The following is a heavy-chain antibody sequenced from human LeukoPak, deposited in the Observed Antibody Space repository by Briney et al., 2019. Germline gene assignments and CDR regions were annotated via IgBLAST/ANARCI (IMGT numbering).Heavy chain of an antibody. CDR2: INHSGSS. V-gene: IGHV4-34*01. J-gene: IGHJ6*03. CDR3: ARVGDLFGAHRVRGLPPDYYYMDV. Sequence: PSETLSLTCALSGGSITDYFYNWVRQPPGKGLEWIGEINHSGSSTYNPSLKSRVIISVDTSKNQFSLQLTSVTAADTAVYYCARVGDLFGAHRVRGLPPDYYYMDVWGKGTMVTVSS. CDR1: GGSITDYF. D-gene: IGHD3-10*01.